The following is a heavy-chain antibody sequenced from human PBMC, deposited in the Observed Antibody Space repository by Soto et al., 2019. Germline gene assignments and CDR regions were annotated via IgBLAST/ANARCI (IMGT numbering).Heavy chain of an antibody. V-gene: IGHV4-59*01. D-gene: IGHD3-10*01. Sequence: SETLSLTSTASGGSISSYYWCWTRQPPGKRLEWIGYIYYSGSTNYNPSLKSRVTISVDTSKNQFSLKLSSVTAADTAVYYCARDQTYYYGSGSHYWYFDLWGRGTLVTVSS. J-gene: IGHJ2*01. CDR2: IYYSGST. CDR1: GGSISSYY. CDR3: ARDQTYYYGSGSHYWYFDL.